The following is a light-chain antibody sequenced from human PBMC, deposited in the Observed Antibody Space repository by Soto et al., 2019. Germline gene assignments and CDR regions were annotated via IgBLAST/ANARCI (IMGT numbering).Light chain of an antibody. V-gene: IGKV1-33*01. Sequence: DIQMTQSPSSLSASVGDRVTITCQASQDSRNYLNWYQQKPGKAPKLLIYDASNLETGVPSRFSGSGSGTDFTFTISSLQPEDIATYYCQQYDNLLSFGRGTKVEIK. CDR1: QDSRNY. CDR3: QQYDNLLS. CDR2: DAS. J-gene: IGKJ4*01.